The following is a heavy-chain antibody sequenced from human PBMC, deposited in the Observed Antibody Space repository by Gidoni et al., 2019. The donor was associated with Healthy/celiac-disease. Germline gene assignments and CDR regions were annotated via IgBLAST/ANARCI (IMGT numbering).Heavy chain of an antibody. CDR1: GVTFSSYA. CDR3: ARAWGPSYFAL. J-gene: IGHJ2*01. Sequence: EVQLVESGGGLVQPGGSRRLSCAASGVTFSSYAMHWVRQAPGKGLEYVSAISSNGGSAYYANSVKGRFTISRDNSKNTLYLQMGSLRPEDMAVYYCARAWGPSYFALWGRGTLVTVSS. V-gene: IGHV3-64*01. CDR2: ISSNGGSA. D-gene: IGHD3-16*01.